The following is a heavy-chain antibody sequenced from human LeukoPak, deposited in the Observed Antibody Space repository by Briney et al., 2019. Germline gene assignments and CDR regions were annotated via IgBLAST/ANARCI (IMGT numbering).Heavy chain of an antibody. D-gene: IGHD1-26*01. V-gene: IGHV4-30-2*01. CDR3: ARASPFIVGAIRWFDP. CDR2: IYHSGST. J-gene: IGHJ5*02. CDR1: GGSISSGGYS. Sequence: SETLSLTCAVSGGSISSGGYSWSWIRQPPGKGLEWIGYIYHSGSTYYNPSLKSRVTISVDRSKNQFSLKLSSVTAADTAVYYCARASPFIVGAIRWFDPWGQGTLVTVSS.